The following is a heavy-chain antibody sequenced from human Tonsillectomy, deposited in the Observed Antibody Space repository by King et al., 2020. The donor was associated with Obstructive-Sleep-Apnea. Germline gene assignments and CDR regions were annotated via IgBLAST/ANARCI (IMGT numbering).Heavy chain of an antibody. CDR2: IHPNSGVT. Sequence: QLVQSGAEVRKPGASVKLSCKASGYTFTGYYLHWVRQAPGQGLEWMGWIHPNSGVTNYAQKFQGRVTMTSDTSISTVYMELSSLRSDATAMFYCARDFSYYYNNGTICLWGQGTLVTVSS. J-gene: IGHJ4*02. CDR1: GYTFTGYY. V-gene: IGHV1-2*02. D-gene: IGHD3-22*01. CDR3: ARDFSYYYNNGTICL.